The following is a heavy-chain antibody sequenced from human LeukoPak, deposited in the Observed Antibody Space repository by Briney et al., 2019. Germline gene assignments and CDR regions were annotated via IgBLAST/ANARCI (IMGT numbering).Heavy chain of an antibody. CDR2: ISSPGSTT. D-gene: IGHD5-18*01. V-gene: IGHV3-11*01. CDR3: ASGIQPRLSWFFDL. Sequence: SGGSLRLSCAASGFRFSDYYMSWICQAPGKGLEWFSYISSPGSTTYYADSVKGRFTISRDNAKNSLSLQMNSLRADDTAVYYCASGIQPRLSWFFDLWGRGTLVTVSS. J-gene: IGHJ2*01. CDR1: GFRFSDYY.